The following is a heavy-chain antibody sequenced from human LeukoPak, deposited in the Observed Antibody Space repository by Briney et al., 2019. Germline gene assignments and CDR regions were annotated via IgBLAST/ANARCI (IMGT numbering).Heavy chain of an antibody. CDR1: GGSISSGGYS. CDR2: IYHSGST. CDR3: ARDRASYGSGSYYSFGRFDP. J-gene: IGHJ5*02. Sequence: PSQTLSLTCAVSGGSISSGGYSWSWIRQPPGKGLEWIGYIYHSGSTYYNPSLKSRVTISVDRSKNQFSLKLSSVTAADTAVYYCARDRASYGSGSYYSFGRFDPWGQGTLVTVSS. D-gene: IGHD3-10*01. V-gene: IGHV4-30-2*01.